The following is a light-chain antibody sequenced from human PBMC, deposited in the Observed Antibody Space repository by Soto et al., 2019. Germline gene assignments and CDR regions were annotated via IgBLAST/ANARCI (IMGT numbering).Light chain of an antibody. J-gene: IGLJ1*01. CDR1: SSDIGRYNY. CDR2: DVS. CDR3: SSYISSSTYV. Sequence: QSALTQPASVSGSPGQSITISFTGTSSDIGRYNYVSWYQQYPGKAPKFMIYDVSNRPSGVSNSFSGSKSGNTASLTISGLQAEDEADYYCSSYISSSTYVFGTGTRSPS. V-gene: IGLV2-14*01.